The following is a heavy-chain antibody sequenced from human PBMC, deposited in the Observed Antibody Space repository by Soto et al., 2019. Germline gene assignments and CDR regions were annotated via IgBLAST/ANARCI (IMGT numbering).Heavy chain of an antibody. CDR2: ISYDGNNK. V-gene: IGHV3-30-3*01. CDR1: GFIFSSYA. Sequence: QVQLVESGGGVVQPGRSLRLSCAASGFIFSSYAMHWVRQAPGKGLEWVAVISYDGNNKYYADSVKGRFTISRDNSKNPLYLQMNSLRAGDTAVYYRAREEYYNYGMDVWGQGTTVTVSS. J-gene: IGHJ6*02. CDR3: AREEYYNYGMDV.